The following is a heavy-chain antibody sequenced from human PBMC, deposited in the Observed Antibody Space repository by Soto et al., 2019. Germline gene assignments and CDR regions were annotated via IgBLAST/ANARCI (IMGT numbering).Heavy chain of an antibody. CDR1: GYTFTGYY. CDR3: AMGITIFGVPFDY. Sequence: GASVKVSCKASGYTFTGYYMHWVRQAPGQGLEWMGWINPNSGGTNYAQKFQGRVTMTRDTSISTAYMELNSLRAEDTAVYYCAMGITIFGVPFDYWGQGTLVTVSS. CDR2: INPNSGGT. V-gene: IGHV1-2*02. D-gene: IGHD3-3*01. J-gene: IGHJ4*02.